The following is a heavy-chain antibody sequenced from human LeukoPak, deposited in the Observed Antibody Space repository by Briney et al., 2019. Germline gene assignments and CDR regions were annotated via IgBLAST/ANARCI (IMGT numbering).Heavy chain of an antibody. CDR1: GFTLSNYA. Sequence: GGSLRLSCAASGFTLSNYAMSWVRHSPGKGVEWVSDIGGSGGSTYYADSVKGRFTISRDNSKNTLYLQMNSLRAEDTAVYYCANRYNRCSSTSCSYYYYYMDVWGKGTTVTVSS. V-gene: IGHV3-23*01. J-gene: IGHJ6*03. D-gene: IGHD2-2*01. CDR3: ANRYNRCSSTSCSYYYYYMDV. CDR2: IGGSGGST.